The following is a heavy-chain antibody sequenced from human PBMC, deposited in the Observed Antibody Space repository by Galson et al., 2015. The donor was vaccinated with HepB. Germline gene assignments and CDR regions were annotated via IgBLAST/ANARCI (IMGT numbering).Heavy chain of an antibody. Sequence: SLRLSCAASGFTFSTYGMLWVRQAPGKGLEWVAIIWHDGINKYYVDSVQGRFTISRDNSQNTLYLQMNSLRVEDTAVYFCARGVTGTGRFDPWGQGTLVTVSS. CDR2: IWHDGINK. CDR1: GFTFSTYG. D-gene: IGHD1-1*01. V-gene: IGHV3-33*01. CDR3: ARGVTGTGRFDP. J-gene: IGHJ5*02.